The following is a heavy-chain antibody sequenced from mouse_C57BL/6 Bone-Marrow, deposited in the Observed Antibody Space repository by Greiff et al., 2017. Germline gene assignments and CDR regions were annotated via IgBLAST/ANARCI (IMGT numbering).Heavy chain of an antibody. Sequence: EVQRVESGGGLVQPGGSLSLSCAASGFTFTDYYMSWVRQPPGKALEWLGFIRNKANGYTTEYSASVKGRFTISRDNSQSILYLQMNALRAEDSATYYCARYPYYYGSSSYAMDYWGQGTSGTVSS. D-gene: IGHD1-1*01. CDR1: GFTFTDYY. CDR3: ARYPYYYGSSSYAMDY. V-gene: IGHV7-3*01. CDR2: IRNKANGYTT. J-gene: IGHJ4*01.